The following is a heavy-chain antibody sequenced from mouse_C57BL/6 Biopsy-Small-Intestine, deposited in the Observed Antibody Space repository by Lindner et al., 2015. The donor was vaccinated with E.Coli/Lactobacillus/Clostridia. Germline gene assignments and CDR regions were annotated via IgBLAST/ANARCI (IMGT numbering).Heavy chain of an antibody. V-gene: IGHV1-82*01. Sequence: VQLQESGPELVKPGASVKISCKASGYAFSRTWMNWVKQRPGKDLEWIGRIDPGDGYIYYNGVFKGKATLTADKSSNTAYLQLSSLTSEDSAVYFCARGGAFSNFRYFDVWGAGTTVTVSS. J-gene: IGHJ1*01. CDR2: IDPGDGYI. CDR3: ARGGAFSNFRYFDV. D-gene: IGHD2-5*01. CDR1: GYAFSRTW.